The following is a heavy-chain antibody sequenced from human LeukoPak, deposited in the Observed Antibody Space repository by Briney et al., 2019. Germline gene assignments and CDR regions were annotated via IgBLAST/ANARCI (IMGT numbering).Heavy chain of an antibody. Sequence: SETLSLTCTVSGGSISNYYWSWIRQPAGKGLEWIGRIYSSGSTNYNPSLKSRVTMSVDTSTNQFSLNLSSVTAADTAVYYCARALLYDSSGYYFSVFDYWGQGTLVTVSS. CDR2: IYSSGST. J-gene: IGHJ4*02. V-gene: IGHV4-4*07. CDR3: ARALLYDSSGYYFSVFDY. CDR1: GGSISNYY. D-gene: IGHD3-22*01.